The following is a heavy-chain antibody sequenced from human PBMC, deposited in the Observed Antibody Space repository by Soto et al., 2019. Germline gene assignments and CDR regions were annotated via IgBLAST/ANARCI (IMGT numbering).Heavy chain of an antibody. Sequence: GGSLRLSCAASGFTVSSNYMSWVRQAPGKGLEWVSVIYSGGSTYYADSVKGRFTISRDNSKNTLYLQMNSLRAEDTAVYYCARGPSLYGPLVPIYADYWGQGTLVTVSS. D-gene: IGHD2-2*01. J-gene: IGHJ4*02. CDR1: GFTVSSNY. V-gene: IGHV3-53*01. CDR3: ARGPSLYGPLVPIYADY. CDR2: IYSGGST.